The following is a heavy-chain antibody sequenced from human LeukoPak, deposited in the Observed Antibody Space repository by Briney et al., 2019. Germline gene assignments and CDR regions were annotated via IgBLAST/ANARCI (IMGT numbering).Heavy chain of an antibody. CDR1: GYSFTSYW. D-gene: IGHD1-26*01. Sequence: GESLKISCKGSGYSFTSYWIGWVRQMPGKGLEWMGIIYPGDSDTRYSPSFQGQVTISADKSISTAYLQRSSLKASDTAMYYCARLVYYSGSYYYFDYWGQGTLVTVSS. J-gene: IGHJ4*02. CDR2: IYPGDSDT. CDR3: ARLVYYSGSYYYFDY. V-gene: IGHV5-51*01.